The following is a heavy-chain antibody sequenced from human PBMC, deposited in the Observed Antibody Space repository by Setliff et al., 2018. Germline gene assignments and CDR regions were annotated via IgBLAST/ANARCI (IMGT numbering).Heavy chain of an antibody. CDR3: ARGYCDGIGCPAPLYYFDS. V-gene: IGHV1-3*03. J-gene: IGHJ4*02. CDR1: GYSFTLYA. CDR2: MNIDNGKT. D-gene: IGHD2-21*01. Sequence: GASVKVSCKASGYSFTLYAMHWMRQAPGQRLEWMGWMNIDNGKTEYSQEFQDRVTFTRDTFAETAYMELRSLTSDDMAVYYCARGYCDGIGCPAPLYYFDSWGQGTRSPTPQ.